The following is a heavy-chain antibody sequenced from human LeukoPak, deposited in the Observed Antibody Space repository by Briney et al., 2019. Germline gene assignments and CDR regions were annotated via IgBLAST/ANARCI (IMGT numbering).Heavy chain of an antibody. Sequence: ASVKVSCKASGYTFTGYYIHWVRQAPGQGLEWMGWINPNSGDTNYAQKFQGRVTMTRDTSISTAYMELSRLRSDDTAVYYCARDMYQHGTTPEGDLDYWGQGTLVTVSS. CDR3: ARDMYQHGTTPEGDLDY. CDR2: INPNSGDT. V-gene: IGHV1-2*02. J-gene: IGHJ4*02. CDR1: GYTFTGYY. D-gene: IGHD1-1*01.